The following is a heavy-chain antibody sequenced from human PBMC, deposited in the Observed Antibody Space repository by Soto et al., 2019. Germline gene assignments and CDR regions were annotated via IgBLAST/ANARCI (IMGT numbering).Heavy chain of an antibody. CDR2: IYYSGST. J-gene: IGHJ6*02. CDR1: GGSISSYY. CDR3: ARDRGYYDSSGFLYYYYGMDV. V-gene: IGHV4-59*01. Sequence: SETLSLTCTVSGGSISSYYWSWIRQPPGKGLEWIGYIYYSGSTNYNPSLKSRVTISVDTSKNQFSLKLSSVTAADTAVYYCARDRGYYDSSGFLYYYYGMDVWGQGTTVTVSS. D-gene: IGHD3-22*01.